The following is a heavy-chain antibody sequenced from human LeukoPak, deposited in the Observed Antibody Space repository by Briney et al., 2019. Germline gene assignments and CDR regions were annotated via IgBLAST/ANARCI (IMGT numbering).Heavy chain of an antibody. CDR3: ASRLVIYDSSGLTDNDY. Sequence: ASVKVSCKASGYTFTSYDINWVRQATGQGLEWMGWMNPNSGNTGYAQKFQGRVTMTRNTSISTAYMELSSLRSEDTAVYYCASRLVIYDSSGLTDNDYWGQGTLVTVSS. CDR1: GYTFTSYD. V-gene: IGHV1-8*01. J-gene: IGHJ4*02. CDR2: MNPNSGNT. D-gene: IGHD3-22*01.